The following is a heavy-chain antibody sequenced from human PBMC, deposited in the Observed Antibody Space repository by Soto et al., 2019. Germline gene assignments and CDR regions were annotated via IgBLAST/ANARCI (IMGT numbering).Heavy chain of an antibody. CDR3: AFSSSPFDY. J-gene: IGHJ4*02. CDR2: ISGSGGST. Sequence: EVQLLESGGGLVQPGGSLRLSCAASGFTFSSYVMSWVRQAPGKGLEWVSAISGSGGSTYYADSVKGRFTISRDNSKNTLYLQMISLRAEVTAVYYCAFSSSPFDYWGQGTLVTVSS. V-gene: IGHV3-23*01. CDR1: GFTFSSYV.